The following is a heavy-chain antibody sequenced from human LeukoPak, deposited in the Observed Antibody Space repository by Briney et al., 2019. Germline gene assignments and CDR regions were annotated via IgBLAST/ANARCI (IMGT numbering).Heavy chain of an antibody. J-gene: IGHJ6*03. D-gene: IGHD3-3*01. V-gene: IGHV1-69*05. CDR2: IIPIFGTA. CDR3: ARSGPDFWSGPNYYYMDV. Sequence: SVKVSCKASGGIFSSYAISWVRQAPGQGLEWMGGIIPIFGTANYAQKFQGRVTITTDESTSTAYMELSSLRSEDTAVYYCARSGPDFWSGPNYYYMDVWGKGTTVTVSS. CDR1: GGIFSSYA.